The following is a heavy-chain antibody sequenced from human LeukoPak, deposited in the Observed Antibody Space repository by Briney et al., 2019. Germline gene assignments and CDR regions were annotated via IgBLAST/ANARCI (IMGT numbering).Heavy chain of an antibody. CDR2: IIGTGAGT. J-gene: IGHJ6*03. V-gene: IGHV3-23*01. D-gene: IGHD2-21*01. Sequence: GGPLRLSCAASGFSFSNYVMTWVRQAPGKGLDWVSAIIGTGAGTYYADSVKGRFTISRDNSKNTLYLQMNSLRAEDTAVYYCAKGSPAILYYCMDVWGKGTTVTVSS. CDR3: AKGSPAILYYCMDV. CDR1: GFSFSNYV.